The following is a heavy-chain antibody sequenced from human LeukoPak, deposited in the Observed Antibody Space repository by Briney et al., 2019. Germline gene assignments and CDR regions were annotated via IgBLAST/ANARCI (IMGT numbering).Heavy chain of an antibody. CDR2: IYPGDSDT. CDR1: GERITSAY. D-gene: IGHD6-19*01. CDR3: ALYVKVQWLYSAYSFDY. Sequence: GESLQSSCWGAGERITSAYVMSGLQMPGKGLEWMGIIYPGDSDTRYSPSFQGQVTISADKSISTAYLQWSSLRASDTAMYYTALYVKVQWLYSAYSFDYWGQGTMVTVSS. V-gene: IGHV5-51*01. J-gene: IGHJ4*02.